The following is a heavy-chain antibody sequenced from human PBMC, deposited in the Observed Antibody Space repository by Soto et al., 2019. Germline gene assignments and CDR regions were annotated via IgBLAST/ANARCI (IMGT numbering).Heavy chain of an antibody. V-gene: IGHV3-21*01. CDR2: ISSSGAYI. Sequence: VQLVESGGGLVKPVGSLRLTCAASGFTFSDYGMNWVRQAPGKGLEWVSSISSSGAYIFYADSVKGRFTISRDNAKKSLFLEGDRLRGEDTAVYYCTREPINAWHFDTWGPGTMVTVSS. J-gene: IGHJ4*02. CDR3: TREPINAWHFDT. D-gene: IGHD2-2*01. CDR1: GFTFSDYG.